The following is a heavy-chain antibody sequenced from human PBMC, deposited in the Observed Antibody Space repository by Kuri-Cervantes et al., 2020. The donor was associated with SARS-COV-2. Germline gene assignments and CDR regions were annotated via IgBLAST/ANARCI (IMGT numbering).Heavy chain of an antibody. CDR2: IRYDGSNK. D-gene: IGHD3-10*01. CDR3: AKDFGFRGFHYYYYMDV. CDR1: GFTFSSYG. Sequence: GESLKISCAASGFTFSSYGMHWVRQAPGKGLEWVAFIRYDGSNKYYADSVKGRFTISRDNSKNTLYLQMNSLRAEDTAVYYCAKDFGFRGFHYYYYMDVWGKGTTVTVSS. J-gene: IGHJ6*03. V-gene: IGHV3-30*02.